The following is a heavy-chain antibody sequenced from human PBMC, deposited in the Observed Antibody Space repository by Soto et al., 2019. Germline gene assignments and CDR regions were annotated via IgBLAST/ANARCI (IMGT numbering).Heavy chain of an antibody. D-gene: IGHD1-26*01. CDR3: AHAYGGRALH. J-gene: IGHJ4*02. V-gene: IGHV2-5*01. CDR2: IYWYDAK. CDR1: GFSLSTSRVG. Sequence: QITLKESGPTLVKPTQTLTLTCTFSGFSLSTSRVGVGWIRQPPGKALEWLAAIYWYDAKTYRPSLKSRLTSPKDTSKNQVALTLTNMDPGDTATYYCAHAYGGRALHWGQGTLVTVSS.